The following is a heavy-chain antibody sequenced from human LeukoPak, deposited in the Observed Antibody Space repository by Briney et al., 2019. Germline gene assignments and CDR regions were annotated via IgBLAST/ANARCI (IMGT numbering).Heavy chain of an antibody. CDR1: GFTFSSYA. CDR2: ISGSGGST. CDR3: AKANNYYDSGAYSDF. J-gene: IGHJ4*02. Sequence: PGGSLRLSCAASGFTFSSYAMNWLRQTPGKRLEWVSVISGSGGSTNYADSVKGRFTISRDNSQNILYLQMSSLRAEDTAVYYCAKANNYYDSGAYSDFWGQGALVSVSS. V-gene: IGHV3-23*01. D-gene: IGHD3-22*01.